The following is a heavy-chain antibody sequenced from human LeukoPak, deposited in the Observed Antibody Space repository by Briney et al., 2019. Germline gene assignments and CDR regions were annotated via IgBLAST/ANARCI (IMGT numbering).Heavy chain of an antibody. J-gene: IGHJ4*02. CDR2: ISGSRGST. CDR1: GFTFSSYA. Sequence: PGGSLRLSCAASGFTFSSYAMSWVRQAPGKGLEWVSAISGSRGSTYYADSVKGRFTISRDNSKNTRYLQMNSLRAEDTAVYYCAKGMGEHLWSGALDYWGQGTLVTVSS. D-gene: IGHD3-10*01. CDR3: AKGMGEHLWSGALDY. V-gene: IGHV3-23*01.